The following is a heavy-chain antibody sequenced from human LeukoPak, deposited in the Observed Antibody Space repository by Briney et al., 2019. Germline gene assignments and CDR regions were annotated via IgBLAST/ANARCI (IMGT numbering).Heavy chain of an antibody. CDR1: GGSFSGYY. J-gene: IGHJ5*02. CDR3: ARGSRVVVPAASGVWFDP. CDR2: INHSGST. D-gene: IGHD2-2*01. Sequence: SETLSLTCAVYGGSFSGYYWSWIRQPPGKGLEWIGEINHSGSTNYNPSLKSRVTISVDTSKNQFSLKLSSVTAADTAVYYCARGSRVVVPAASGVWFDPWGQGTLVTVSS. V-gene: IGHV4-34*01.